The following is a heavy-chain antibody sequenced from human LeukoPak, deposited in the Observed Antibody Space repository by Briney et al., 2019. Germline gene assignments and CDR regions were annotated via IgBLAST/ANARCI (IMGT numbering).Heavy chain of an antibody. D-gene: IGHD2-2*01. J-gene: IGHJ4*02. CDR1: SASIRSNS. CDR3: ARGGGSGYCSSTTCSIFDY. CDR2: IYFSENT. V-gene: IGHV4-4*07. Sequence: SETLSLTCTVSSASIRSNSWSWIRRPAGKGLEWIGRIYFSENTNYNPSLESRVTMSIDTSRNQFFLKLNSVTAADTAVYYCARGGGSGYCSSTTCSIFDYWGQGMLVTVSS.